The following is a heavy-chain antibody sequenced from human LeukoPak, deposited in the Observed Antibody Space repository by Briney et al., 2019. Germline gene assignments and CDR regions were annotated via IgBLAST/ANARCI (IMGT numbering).Heavy chain of an antibody. CDR2: IFYSGNA. Sequence: SETLSLTCTVSGGSIGSSSYYWGWIRQPPGKGLEWIGHIFYSGNAYYNSSLKSRVTISVDTSNNQFSLHLSSVTAADTTTYYCARRGITYSSSFFAFWGQGTLVTVSS. V-gene: IGHV4-39*01. CDR1: GGSIGSSSYY. J-gene: IGHJ4*02. D-gene: IGHD6-13*01. CDR3: ARRGITYSSSFFAF.